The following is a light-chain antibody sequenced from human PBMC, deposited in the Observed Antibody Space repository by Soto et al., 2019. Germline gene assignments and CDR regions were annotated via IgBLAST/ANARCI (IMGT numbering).Light chain of an antibody. J-gene: IGLJ3*02. CDR3: ETWDSIIQV. V-gene: IGLV4-60*02. CDR1: SGHSSYI. CDR2: LEGCGGY. Sequence: QLVLTQSSSASASLGSSVKLTCTLSSGHSSYIIAWHQQQPGKAPRSLMKLEGCGGYSKESGVPDRISGSNSGADRYLTISNLQFEDEAEYYCETWDSIIQVFGGGTKLTVL.